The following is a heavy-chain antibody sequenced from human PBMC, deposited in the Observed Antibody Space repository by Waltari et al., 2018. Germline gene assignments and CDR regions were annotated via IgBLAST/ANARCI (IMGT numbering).Heavy chain of an antibody. V-gene: IGHV3-21*01. J-gene: IGHJ5*02. D-gene: IGHD5-18*01. CDR2: ISSSSSYI. CDR1: GFTFSSYS. CDR3: ARGALIYSYYYVNWFDP. Sequence: EVQLVESGGGLVKPGGSLRLSCAASGFTFSSYSMNWVRQAPGKGLEWVSSISSSSSYIYYADSVKGRFTISRDNAKNSLYLQMNSLRAEDTAVYYCARGALIYSYYYVNWFDPWGQGTLVTVSS.